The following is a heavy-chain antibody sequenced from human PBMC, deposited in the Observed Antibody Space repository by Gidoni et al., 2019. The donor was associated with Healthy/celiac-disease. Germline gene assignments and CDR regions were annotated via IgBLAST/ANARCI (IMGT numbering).Heavy chain of an antibody. D-gene: IGHD3-3*01. CDR2: IYSGGST. Sequence: EVQLVETGGGLIQPGGSLRLSCAASGFTVSSNYMSWVRQAPGKGLEWVSVIYSGGSTYYADSVKGRFTISRDNSKNTLYLQMNSLRAEDTAVYYCAREAFFWSGPQDWGQGTLVTVSS. CDR3: AREAFFWSGPQD. CDR1: GFTVSSNY. V-gene: IGHV3-53*02. J-gene: IGHJ4*02.